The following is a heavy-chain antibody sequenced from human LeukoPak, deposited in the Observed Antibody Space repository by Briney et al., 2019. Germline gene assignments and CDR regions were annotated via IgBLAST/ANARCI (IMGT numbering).Heavy chain of an antibody. V-gene: IGHV4-59*01. Sequence: SETLSLSCTASGVSISSYDWSWIRQPPGKGLEWVWAIYYSGGTNYNASLKSRVTISVDTSKNQFSLKLSSVTAADTAVYYCARDSVVAAAGTRYYYGMDVWGQGTTVTVSS. D-gene: IGHD6-13*01. CDR1: GVSISSYD. CDR2: IYYSGGT. CDR3: ARDSVVAAAGTRYYYGMDV. J-gene: IGHJ6*02.